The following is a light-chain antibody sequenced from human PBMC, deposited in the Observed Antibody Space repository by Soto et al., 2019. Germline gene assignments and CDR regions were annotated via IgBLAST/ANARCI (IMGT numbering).Light chain of an antibody. Sequence: QSALTQPASVSGSPGQPITISYSGTSSDVGAYNYVSWYQQHAGKAPKLIIYDVRNRPSGVSSRFSGSKSGNTASLTISGLQAEDEADYYSSSYTSVNTRVFGTGTKVTVL. V-gene: IGLV2-14*01. CDR3: SSYTSVNTRV. J-gene: IGLJ1*01. CDR2: DVR. CDR1: SSDVGAYNY.